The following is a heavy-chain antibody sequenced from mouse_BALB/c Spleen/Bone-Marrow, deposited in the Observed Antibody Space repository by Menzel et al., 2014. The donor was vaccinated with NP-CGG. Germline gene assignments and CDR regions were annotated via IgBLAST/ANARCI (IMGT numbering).Heavy chain of an antibody. Sequence: ESGPELVKPGALVKISCKASGYTFTSYDINWVKQRPGQGLEWIGWIYPGDGSTKYNEKFKGKATLTADKSSSAAYMQLSSLTSEDSAVYFCARSGDSSGYGFAYWGQGTLVTVS. J-gene: IGHJ3*01. D-gene: IGHD3-2*01. CDR2: IYPGDGST. CDR3: ARSGDSSGYGFAY. V-gene: IGHV1S56*01. CDR1: GYTFTSYD.